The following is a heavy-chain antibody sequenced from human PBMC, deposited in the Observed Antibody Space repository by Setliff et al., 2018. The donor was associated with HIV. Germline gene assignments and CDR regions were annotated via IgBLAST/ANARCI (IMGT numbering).Heavy chain of an antibody. CDR3: ARVFWYGLPQIYYYMDV. CDR1: GFTFSNSA. J-gene: IGHJ6*03. CDR2: IKQDGSEK. V-gene: IGHV3-7*01. D-gene: IGHD2-8*02. Sequence: GGSLRLSCAASGFTFSNSAMHWVRQAPGKGLEWVANIKQDGSEKYYVDSVKGRFTLSKDNAKNSLYLQMNSLRAEDTAVYYCARVFWYGLPQIYYYMDVWGKGTTVTVSS.